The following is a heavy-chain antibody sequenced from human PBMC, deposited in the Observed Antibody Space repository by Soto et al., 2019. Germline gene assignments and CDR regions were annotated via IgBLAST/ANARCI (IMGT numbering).Heavy chain of an antibody. V-gene: IGHV3-7*01. CDR3: ATLSYGQLRYFDN. D-gene: IGHD3-16*02. CDR1: GFTFSSYV. CDR2: IKQDGSDK. Sequence: GGSLRLSCAASGFTFSSYVMHWVRQAPGKGLEWISNIKQDGSDKNYADSVKGRFTISRDNADNSMYLQMNSLRAEDTAVYYCATLSYGQLRYFDNWGQGTLVTVSS. J-gene: IGHJ4*02.